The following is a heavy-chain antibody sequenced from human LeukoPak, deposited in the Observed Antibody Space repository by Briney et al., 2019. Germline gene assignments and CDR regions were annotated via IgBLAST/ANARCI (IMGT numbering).Heavy chain of an antibody. D-gene: IGHD2-2*01. CDR2: IYYSGGT. J-gene: IGHJ5*02. CDR1: GGSISSYY. CDR3: AREILGYCSSTSCYNWFDP. V-gene: IGHV4-59*01. Sequence: ASETLSLTCTVSGGSISSYYWSWIRQPPGKGLEWIGYIYYSGGTNYNPSLKSRVTISVDTSKNQFSLKLSSVTAADTAVYYCAREILGYCSSTSCYNWFDPWGQGTLVTVSS.